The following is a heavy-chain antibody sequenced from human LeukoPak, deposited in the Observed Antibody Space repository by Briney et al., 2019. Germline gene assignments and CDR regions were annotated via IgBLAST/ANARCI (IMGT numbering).Heavy chain of an antibody. J-gene: IGHJ4*02. V-gene: IGHV1-46*01. CDR1: GYTFTSYY. Sequence: ASVKVSCKASGYTFTSYYMHWVRQAPGQGLEWMGIINPSGGSTSYAQKFQGRVTMTRDTSTSTVYMELSSLRSEDTAVYYCAKELEYCSSTSCFTHLDWGQGTLVTVSS. CDR3: AKELEYCSSTSCFTHLD. CDR2: INPSGGST. D-gene: IGHD2-2*01.